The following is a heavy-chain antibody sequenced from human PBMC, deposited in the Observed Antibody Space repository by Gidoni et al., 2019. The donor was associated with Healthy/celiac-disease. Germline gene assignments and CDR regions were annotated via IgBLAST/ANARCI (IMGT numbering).Heavy chain of an antibody. V-gene: IGHV4-34*01. CDR1: GGSFSGYY. D-gene: IGHD3-3*01. CDR2: INHSGST. Sequence: QVQLQQWGAGLLKPSETLSLTCAVYGGSFSGYYWSWIRQPPGKGLEWIGEINHSGSTNYNPSLKSRVTISVDTSKNQFSLKLSSVTAADTAVYYCARGGSVTIFGVVTKLDYWGQGTLVTVSS. CDR3: ARGGSVTIFGVVTKLDY. J-gene: IGHJ4*02.